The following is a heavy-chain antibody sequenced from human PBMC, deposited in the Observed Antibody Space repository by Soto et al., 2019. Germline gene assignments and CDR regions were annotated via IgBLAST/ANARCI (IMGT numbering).Heavy chain of an antibody. J-gene: IGHJ5*02. D-gene: IGHD2-15*01. CDR2: ISGSGGST. CDR1: GFTFSSYV. CDR3: AKHIVVVVAATPADWFDP. V-gene: IGHV3-23*01. Sequence: EVQLLESGGGLVQPGGSLRLSCAASGFTFSSYVMSWVRQAPGKGLEWVSAISGSGGSTYYADSVKGRFTISRDNSKNTLYLQMNSLRAEDTAVYYCAKHIVVVVAATPADWFDPWGQGTLVTVSS.